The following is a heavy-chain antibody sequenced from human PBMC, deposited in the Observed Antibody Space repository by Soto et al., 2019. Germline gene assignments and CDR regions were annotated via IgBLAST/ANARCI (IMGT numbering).Heavy chain of an antibody. D-gene: IGHD1-26*01. Sequence: GGSLRLSCAASGFTFSSYGMHWVRQAPGKGLEWVAVISYDGSNKYYADSVKGRFTISRDNSKNTLYLQMNSLRAEDTAVYYCAKDLSPARVGYFDYWGQGTLVTVSS. CDR3: AKDLSPARVGYFDY. V-gene: IGHV3-30*18. CDR1: GFTFSSYG. J-gene: IGHJ4*02. CDR2: ISYDGSNK.